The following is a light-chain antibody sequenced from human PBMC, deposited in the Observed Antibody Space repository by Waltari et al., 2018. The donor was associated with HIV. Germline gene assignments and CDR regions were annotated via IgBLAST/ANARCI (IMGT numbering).Light chain of an antibody. CDR3: QSHDNKIFYV. CDR1: SGNIDSRY. Sequence: NFILTQPHSVSESPGKTVTISCTRSSGNIDSRYVQWYQQRPGSSPTTVIYANNQRPSGVPDRFSGSIDSSSNSASLTISGLRTEDEADYYCQSHDNKIFYVFGGGTYVTVL. CDR2: ANN. V-gene: IGLV6-57*01. J-gene: IGLJ1*01.